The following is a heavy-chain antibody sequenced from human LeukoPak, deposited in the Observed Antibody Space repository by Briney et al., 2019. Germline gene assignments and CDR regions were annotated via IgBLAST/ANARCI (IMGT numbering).Heavy chain of an antibody. Sequence: PGGSLRLSRAASGFSFSNHWMHWVRQVPGKGLVWVSRINSDGSSTTYADSVKGRFTISRDNAKNTLYLQMNSLRDEDTAVYYCTRDVSQSSSWYGEFDYWGQGTQVTVSS. V-gene: IGHV3-74*03. D-gene: IGHD6-13*01. CDR2: INSDGSST. CDR1: GFSFSNHW. CDR3: TRDVSQSSSWYGEFDY. J-gene: IGHJ4*02.